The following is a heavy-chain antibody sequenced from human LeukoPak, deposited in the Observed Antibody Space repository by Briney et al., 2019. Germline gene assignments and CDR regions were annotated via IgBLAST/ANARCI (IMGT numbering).Heavy chain of an antibody. CDR1: GYTLTELS. CDR3: ATGGQWLVQLDY. D-gene: IGHD6-19*01. V-gene: IGHV1-24*01. Sequence: ASVKVSCKVSGYTLTELSMHWVRQAPGKGLEWMGGFDPEDGETIYAQKFQGRVTMTEGTSTDTAYMELSSLRSEDTAVYYCATGGQWLVQLDYWGQGTLVTVSS. J-gene: IGHJ4*02. CDR2: FDPEDGET.